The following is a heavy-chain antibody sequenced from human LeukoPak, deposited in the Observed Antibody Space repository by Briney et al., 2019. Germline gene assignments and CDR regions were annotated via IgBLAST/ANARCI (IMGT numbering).Heavy chain of an antibody. CDR2: IIPIFGTA. Sequence: ASVKVSCKASGGTFSSYAISWVRQAPGQGLEWMGGIIPIFGTANYAQMFQGRVTITADESTSTAYMELSSLRSEDTAVYYCASPFYGGNFVPWGQGTLVTVSS. D-gene: IGHD4-23*01. J-gene: IGHJ5*02. CDR1: GGTFSSYA. CDR3: ASPFYGGNFVP. V-gene: IGHV1-69*13.